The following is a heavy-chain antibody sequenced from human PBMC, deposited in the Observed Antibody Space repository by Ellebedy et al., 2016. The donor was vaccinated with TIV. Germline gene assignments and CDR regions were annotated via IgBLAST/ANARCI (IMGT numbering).Heavy chain of an antibody. Sequence: MPSETLSLTCAVYGGSFSGYYWSWIRQPPGKGLEWIGEINHSGSTNYNPSLKSRVTISVDTSKNQFSLKLSSVTAADTAVYYCARGFMYSNYEDYWGQGTLVTVSS. CDR3: ARGFMYSNYEDY. V-gene: IGHV4-34*01. CDR1: GGSFSGYY. J-gene: IGHJ4*02. CDR2: INHSGST. D-gene: IGHD4-11*01.